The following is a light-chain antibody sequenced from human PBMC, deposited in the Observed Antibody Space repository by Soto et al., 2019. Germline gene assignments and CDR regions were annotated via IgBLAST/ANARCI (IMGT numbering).Light chain of an antibody. CDR2: DAS. Sequence: EIVLTQSPATLSLSPGERATLSCMASQSVSSYLAWYQQKPGQAPRLLIYDASNRATGIPARFSGSESGTALNLPLSSLEPEDFAVYYCQQRSNWHALNFRGGPQVEIK. CDR1: QSVSSY. CDR3: QQRSNWHALN. J-gene: IGKJ4*01. V-gene: IGKV3-11*01.